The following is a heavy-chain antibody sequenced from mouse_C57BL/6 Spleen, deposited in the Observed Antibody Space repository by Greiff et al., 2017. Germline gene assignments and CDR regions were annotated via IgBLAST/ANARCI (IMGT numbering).Heavy chain of an antibody. CDR2: IYPGDGDT. CDR3: ARHRYGRPLDY. V-gene: IGHV1-80*01. D-gene: IGHD1-1*01. Sequence: QVQLQQSGAELVKPGASVKISCTASGYAFSSYWMNWVKQRPGKGLEWIGQIYPGDGDTNYNGKFKGKATLTADKSSSTAYMQLSSLTSEDSTVYFYARHRYGRPLDYWGQGTTLTVSA. J-gene: IGHJ2*01. CDR1: GYAFSSYW.